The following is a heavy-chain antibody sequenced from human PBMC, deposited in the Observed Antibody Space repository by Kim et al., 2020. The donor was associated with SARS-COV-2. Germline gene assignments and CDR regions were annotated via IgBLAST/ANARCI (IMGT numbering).Heavy chain of an antibody. CDR3: ARVGSTVAAGSIDY. D-gene: IGHD6-13*01. V-gene: IGHV3-11*01. J-gene: IGHJ4*02. Sequence: ANHVKARLPITQHNAKNSTYLQMNSLRAEDTAVYYCARVGSTVAAGSIDYWGQGTLVTVSS.